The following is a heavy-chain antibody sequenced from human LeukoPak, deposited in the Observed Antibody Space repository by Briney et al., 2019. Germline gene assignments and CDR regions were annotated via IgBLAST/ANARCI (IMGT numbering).Heavy chain of an antibody. CDR1: GGSISSYY. V-gene: IGHV4-4*07. D-gene: IGHD2-2*02. CDR2: IYTSGST. J-gene: IGHJ4*02. Sequence: SETLSLTCTVSGGSISSYYWSWIRQPAGKGLEWIGRIYTSGSTNYNPSLKSRVTMSVDTSKNQFSLKLSSVTAADTAVYYCARRSGVPAAIRLAYFDYWGQGTLVTVSS. CDR3: ARRSGVPAAIRLAYFDY.